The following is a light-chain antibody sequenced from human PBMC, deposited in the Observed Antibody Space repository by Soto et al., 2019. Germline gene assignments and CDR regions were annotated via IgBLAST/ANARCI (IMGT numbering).Light chain of an antibody. Sequence: QSVLTQPASVSGSPGQSITISCIGTSSDVGGYNFVSWYQQHPGKAPKLMIYDVSNRPSRVSNRFSGSKSGNTASLTISGLQAEDAADYYCSSYTSSTTYVFGPGTKGPVL. V-gene: IGLV2-14*01. CDR1: SSDVGGYNF. CDR2: DVS. J-gene: IGLJ1*01. CDR3: SSYTSSTTYV.